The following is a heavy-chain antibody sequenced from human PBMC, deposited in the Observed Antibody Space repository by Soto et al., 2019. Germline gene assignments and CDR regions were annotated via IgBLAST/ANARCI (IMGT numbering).Heavy chain of an antibody. Sequence: PGGSLRLSCAASGFTFSSYSMNWVRQAPGKGLEWVSSISSSSSYIYYADSVKGRFTISRDNAKNSLYLQMNSLRAEDTAVYYCARMNGGYSGYGLYSINWFGPWGQGTLVTVSS. CDR3: ARMNGGYSGYGLYSINWFGP. CDR2: ISSSSSYI. V-gene: IGHV3-21*01. D-gene: IGHD5-12*01. CDR1: GFTFSSYS. J-gene: IGHJ5*02.